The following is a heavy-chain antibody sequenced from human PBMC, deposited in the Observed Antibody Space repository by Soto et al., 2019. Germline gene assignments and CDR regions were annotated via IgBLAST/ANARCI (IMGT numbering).Heavy chain of an antibody. Sequence: ASVKVSCKVSGYTLTELSMHWVRQAPGKGLEWMGGFDPEDGETIYAQKFQDRVTMTEDTSTDTAYMELSSLRSEDTAVYYCATNGHRPYYYDSSGRNYFDYWGQGTLVTVSS. V-gene: IGHV1-24*01. CDR2: FDPEDGET. J-gene: IGHJ4*02. D-gene: IGHD3-22*01. CDR1: GYTLTELS. CDR3: ATNGHRPYYYDSSGRNYFDY.